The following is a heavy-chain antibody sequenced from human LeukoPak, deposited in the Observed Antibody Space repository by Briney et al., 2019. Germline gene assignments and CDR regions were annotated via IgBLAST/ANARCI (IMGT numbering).Heavy chain of an antibody. CDR1: GFTFSSYT. D-gene: IGHD2-15*01. CDR2: ISSSSSYI. J-gene: IGHJ5*02. V-gene: IGHV3-21*01. Sequence: GGSLRLSCAASGFTFSSYTMNWVRQAPGKGLEWVSSISSSSSYIYYADSVKGRFTISRDNAKNSLYLRMNSLRAEDTAVYYCARDRICSGGSCYSHWFDPWGQGTLVTVSS. CDR3: ARDRICSGGSCYSHWFDP.